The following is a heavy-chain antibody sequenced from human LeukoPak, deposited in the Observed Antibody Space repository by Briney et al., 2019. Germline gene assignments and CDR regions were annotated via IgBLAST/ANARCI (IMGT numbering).Heavy chain of an antibody. CDR1: GGSISSSSYY. D-gene: IGHD3-22*01. Sequence: SETLSLTCTVSGGSISSSSYYWGWIRQPPGKGLEWIGSIYYSGSTYYNPSLKSRVTISVDTSKNQFSLKLSSVTAADTAVYYCARDLSTIVVVIYNAFDIWGQGTTVTVSS. CDR2: IYYSGST. V-gene: IGHV4-39*07. J-gene: IGHJ3*02. CDR3: ARDLSTIVVVIYNAFDI.